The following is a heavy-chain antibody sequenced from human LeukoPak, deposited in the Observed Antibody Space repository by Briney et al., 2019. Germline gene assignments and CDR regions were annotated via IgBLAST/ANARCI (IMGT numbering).Heavy chain of an antibody. D-gene: IGHD5-12*01. V-gene: IGHV3-72*01. J-gene: IGHJ4*02. CDR3: TSLSGYSGYDPLYY. CDR2: TRNKANSYTT. Sequence: PGGSLRLSCAASGFTFSDHYMDWVRQAPGKGLGWVGRTRNKANSYTTEYAASVKGRFTISTDDSKNSLYLQMNSLKTEDTAVYYCTSLSGYSGYDPLYYWGQGTLVTVSS. CDR1: GFTFSDHY.